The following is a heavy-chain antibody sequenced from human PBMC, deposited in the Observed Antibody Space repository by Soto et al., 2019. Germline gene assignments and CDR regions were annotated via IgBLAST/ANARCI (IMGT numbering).Heavy chain of an antibody. Sequence: PSETLSLTCTVSGGSISSGDYYWSWIRQPPGKGLEWIGYIYYSGSTYYNPSLKSRVTISVDTSKNQFSLKLSSVTAADTAVYYCASNGYGHTFSAYWGKAPRVTVS. V-gene: IGHV4-30-4*01. CDR2: IYYSGST. J-gene: IGHJ4*02. D-gene: IGHD3-16*01. CDR3: ASNGYGHTFSAY. CDR1: GGSISSGDYY.